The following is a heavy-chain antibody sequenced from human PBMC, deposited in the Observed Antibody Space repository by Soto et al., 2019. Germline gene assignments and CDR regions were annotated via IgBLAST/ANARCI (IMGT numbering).Heavy chain of an antibody. D-gene: IGHD3-16*02. J-gene: IGHJ6*02. V-gene: IGHV3-49*03. CDR1: GLTFGDYA. CDR2: IRSKAYGGTT. CDR3: TLSMTRYGMDD. Sequence: AGGSLRLSCTASGLTFGDYAMSWFRQAPGKGLEWVGFIRSKAYGGTTEYAASVKGRFTISRDDSKSIAYLQMNSLKTEDTAVYYCTLSMTRYGMDDWGQGTTVTVSS.